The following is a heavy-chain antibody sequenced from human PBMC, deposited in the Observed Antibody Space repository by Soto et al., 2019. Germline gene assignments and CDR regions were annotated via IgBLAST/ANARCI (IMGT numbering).Heavy chain of an antibody. Sequence: GESLKISCAASGFTFSSYGMHWVRQAPGKGLEWVAVIWYDGSNKYYADSVKGRFTISRDNSKNTLYLQMNSLRAEDTAVYYCARDRSGSYYAFDIWGQGTMVTVSS. CDR1: GFTFSSYG. D-gene: IGHD1-26*01. CDR3: ARDRSGSYYAFDI. J-gene: IGHJ3*02. CDR2: IWYDGSNK. V-gene: IGHV3-33*01.